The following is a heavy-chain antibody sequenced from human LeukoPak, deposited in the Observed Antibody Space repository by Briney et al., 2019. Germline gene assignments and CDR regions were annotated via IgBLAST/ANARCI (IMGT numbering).Heavy chain of an antibody. Sequence: SETLSLTCTVSGGSISSYYWSWIRQPPGKGLEWIGYIYYSGSTNYNSSLKSRVTMSVDTSKHQFSLKLSSVSAADTAMYYCARVAATPRPYGGSWCYFDYWGQGTLVTVSS. CDR2: IYYSGST. CDR3: ARVAATPRPYGGSWCYFDY. J-gene: IGHJ4*02. CDR1: GGSISSYY. D-gene: IGHD6-13*01. V-gene: IGHV4-59*01.